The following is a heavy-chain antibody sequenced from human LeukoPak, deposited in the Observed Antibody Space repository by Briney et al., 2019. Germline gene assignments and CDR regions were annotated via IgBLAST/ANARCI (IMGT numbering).Heavy chain of an antibody. CDR1: GYTFTSYD. J-gene: IGHJ4*02. D-gene: IGHD6-19*01. Sequence: GASVKVSCKASGYTFTSYDINWVRQATGQGIEWMGWMNPNSGNTGYAQKFQGRVTMTRNTSISTAYMELSSLRSEDTAVYYCARGSKRAGYFDYWGQGTLVTVSS. CDR2: MNPNSGNT. V-gene: IGHV1-8*01. CDR3: ARGSKRAGYFDY.